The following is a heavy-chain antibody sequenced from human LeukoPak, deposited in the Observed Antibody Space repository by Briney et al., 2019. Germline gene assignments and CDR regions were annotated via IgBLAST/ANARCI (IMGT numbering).Heavy chain of an antibody. J-gene: IGHJ5*02. D-gene: IGHD1-26*01. V-gene: IGHV1-69*15. CDR2: IIPISGTT. Sequence: SVKVSCKTSGGTFTSYAITWVRQAPGQGLEWMGKIIPISGTTNYAQKFQGRVTFTADESTSTAYMELSSLRSEDTALYYCARKLRLGGNWFDPWGQGTLVTVSP. CDR3: ARKLRLGGNWFDP. CDR1: GGTFTSYA.